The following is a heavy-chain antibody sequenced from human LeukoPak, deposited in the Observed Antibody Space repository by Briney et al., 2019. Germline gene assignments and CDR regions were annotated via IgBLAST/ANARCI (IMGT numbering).Heavy chain of an antibody. D-gene: IGHD1-26*01. V-gene: IGHV1-18*01. CDR3: ARVRCGSYYRYFDY. CDR2: ISAYNGNT. J-gene: IGHJ4*02. Sequence: ASVKVSCKASGYTFTSYGISWVRQAPGQGLEWMGWISAYNGNTNYAQKLRGRVTMTTDTSTSTAYMELRSLRSDDTAVYYCARVRCGSYYRYFDYWGQGTLVTVSS. CDR1: GYTFTSYG.